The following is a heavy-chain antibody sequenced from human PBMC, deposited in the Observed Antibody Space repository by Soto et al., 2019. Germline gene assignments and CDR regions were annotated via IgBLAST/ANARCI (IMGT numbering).Heavy chain of an antibody. D-gene: IGHD2-8*01. V-gene: IGHV1-46*01. Sequence: ASVKVSCKASGYTFTSYYMHWVRQAPGQGLEWMGIINPSGGSTSYAQKFQGRVTMTRDTSTSTVYMELSSLRSEDTAVYYCARYCTNGVCYTGNWFDPWGQGTLVTVSS. CDR3: ARYCTNGVCYTGNWFDP. J-gene: IGHJ5*02. CDR2: INPSGGST. CDR1: GYTFTSYY.